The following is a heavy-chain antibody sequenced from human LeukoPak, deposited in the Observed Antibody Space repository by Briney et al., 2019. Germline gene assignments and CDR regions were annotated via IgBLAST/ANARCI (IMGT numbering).Heavy chain of an antibody. Sequence: PGGPLRLSCAASGFTFSNYYMSWIRQAPGQGLEWVSYISRIVSTIYYADSVKGRFTISRDNAKNSLYLQMNSLRAEDTAVYYCARDSGPRTPDYDFWSGYPFDYWGQGTLVTVSS. CDR3: ARDSGPRTPDYDFWSGYPFDY. J-gene: IGHJ4*02. V-gene: IGHV3-11*04. CDR2: ISRIVSTI. D-gene: IGHD3-3*01. CDR1: GFTFSNYY.